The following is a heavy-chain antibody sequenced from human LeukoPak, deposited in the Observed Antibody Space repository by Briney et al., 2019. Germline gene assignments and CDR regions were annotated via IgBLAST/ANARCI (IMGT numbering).Heavy chain of an antibody. CDR3: AKSGGYGLIDY. D-gene: IGHD1-26*01. CDR2: IYYSGST. J-gene: IGHJ4*02. CDR1: GGSFSGYY. Sequence: SETLSLTCAVYGGSFSGYYWSWIRQPPGKGLEWIGNIYYSGSTYYNASLQSRVTISIDMSKNEFSLRLNSVTAADTAMYYCAKSGGYGLIDYWGQGTLVTVSS. V-gene: IGHV4-34*01.